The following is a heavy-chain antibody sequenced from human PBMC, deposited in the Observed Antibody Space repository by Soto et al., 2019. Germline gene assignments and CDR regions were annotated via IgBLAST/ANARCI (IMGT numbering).Heavy chain of an antibody. CDR2: ISSSSSTI. V-gene: IGHV3-48*02. D-gene: IGHD3-10*01. J-gene: IGHJ6*02. Sequence: AGGSLRLSCAASGFTFSSYSMNWVRQAPGKGLEWVSYISSSSSTIYYADSVKGRFTISRDNAKNSLYLQMNSLRDEDTAVYYCARDLLLWFGEYYYYYGMDVWGQGTTVTVSS. CDR3: ARDLLLWFGEYYYYYGMDV. CDR1: GFTFSSYS.